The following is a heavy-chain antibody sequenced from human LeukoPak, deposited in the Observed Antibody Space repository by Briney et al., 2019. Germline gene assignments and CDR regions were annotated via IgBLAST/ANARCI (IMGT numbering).Heavy chain of an antibody. CDR3: ARGWYYDFWSGYYTGLAPDY. D-gene: IGHD3-3*01. CDR2: ISSSGSTI. Sequence: PGGSLRLSCAASGFTFSSYSMNWVRQAPGKGLEWVSYISSSGSTIYYADSVKGRLTISRDNAKNSLYLQLSSLRDEDTAVYYCARGWYYDFWSGYYTGLAPDYWGQGTLVTVSS. V-gene: IGHV3-48*02. J-gene: IGHJ4*02. CDR1: GFTFSSYS.